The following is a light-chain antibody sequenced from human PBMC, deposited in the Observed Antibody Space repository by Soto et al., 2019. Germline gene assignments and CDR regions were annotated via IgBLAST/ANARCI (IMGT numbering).Light chain of an antibody. CDR2: DDR. J-gene: IGLJ3*02. CDR1: NIGSKS. V-gene: IGLV3-21*02. CDR3: QVWDSSSGHRV. Sequence: SYELTQPPSVSVAPGQTARITCGGDNIGSKSVHWYQQKPGQAPVLVVYDDRDRPSGIPERFSGSNSGNTATLTISRVEAGDEADYFCQVWDSSSGHRVFGGGTKLTVL.